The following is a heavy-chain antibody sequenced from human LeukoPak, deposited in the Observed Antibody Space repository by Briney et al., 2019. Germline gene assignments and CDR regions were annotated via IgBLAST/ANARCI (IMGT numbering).Heavy chain of an antibody. J-gene: IGHJ5*02. CDR3: ARDWVGSGSSRWFGP. V-gene: IGHV4-31*03. Sequence: SETLSLTCTVSGGSISSGGYYWSWIRQHPGKGLEWIGYIYYSGSTYYNPSLKSRVTISVDTSKNQFSLKLSSVTAADTAVYYCARDWVGSGSSRWFGPWGQGTLVTVSS. D-gene: IGHD3-10*01. CDR1: GGSISSGGYY. CDR2: IYYSGST.